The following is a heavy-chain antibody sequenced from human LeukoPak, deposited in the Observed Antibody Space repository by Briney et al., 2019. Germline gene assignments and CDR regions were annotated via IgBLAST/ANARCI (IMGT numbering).Heavy chain of an antibody. V-gene: IGHV3-30-3*01. CDR1: GXIFSTHS. CDR2: ISYDGSNK. J-gene: IGHJ4*02. D-gene: IGHD1-26*01. Sequence: GRSLRLSCAASGXIFSTHSMYWVRQAPGKGLEWVAVISYDGSNKNYADSVKGRFTISRDNSKSTLYLQMDSLRTDDTAMYYCARAPWGVGATPPYWGQGTLVIVSS. CDR3: ARAPWGVGATPPY.